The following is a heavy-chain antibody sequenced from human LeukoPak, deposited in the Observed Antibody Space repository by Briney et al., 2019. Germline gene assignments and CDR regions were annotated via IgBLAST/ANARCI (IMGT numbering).Heavy chain of an antibody. CDR2: ISSSGSYK. V-gene: IGHV3-21*01. CDR1: GFTFSSYS. Sequence: PGGSLRLSCAASGFTFSSYSMNWVRQAPGKGLEWVSAISSSGSYKYYADSVKGRFTISRDNAKNSLYLQMNSLRAEDTALYYCARVGQGGFDYWGQGTLVTVPS. D-gene: IGHD3-16*01. CDR3: ARVGQGGFDY. J-gene: IGHJ4*02.